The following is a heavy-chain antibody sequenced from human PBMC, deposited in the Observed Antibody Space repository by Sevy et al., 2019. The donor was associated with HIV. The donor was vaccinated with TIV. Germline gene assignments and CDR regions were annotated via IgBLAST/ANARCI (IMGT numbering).Heavy chain of an antibody. CDR2: ISYDGSNK. Sequence: GGSLRLSCTASGFTFSSYAMHWVRQAPGKGLEWVAVISYDGSNKYYADSVKGRFTISRDNSKNTLYLQMNSLRAEDTAVYYCARARAIVVVTAADYWGQGTLVTVSS. D-gene: IGHD2-21*02. V-gene: IGHV3-30-3*01. CDR3: ARARAIVVVTAADY. CDR1: GFTFSSYA. J-gene: IGHJ4*02.